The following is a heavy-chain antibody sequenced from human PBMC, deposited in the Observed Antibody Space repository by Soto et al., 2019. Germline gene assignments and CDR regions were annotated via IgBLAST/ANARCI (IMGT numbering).Heavy chain of an antibody. D-gene: IGHD3-10*01. V-gene: IGHV4-61*01. J-gene: IGHJ4*02. CDR3: ARSAGVGVDF. CDR2: ISYSGRT. Sequence: QVQLQESGPGLGKPSETLSLTCSVSGGSVSSGSYYWSWIRLPPGKGLEWIGYISYSGRTNYNPSLKSRVSISVDTSKNQFSLKLRSVTAADTAVYYCARSAGVGVDFWGQGTLVTVSS. CDR1: GGSVSSGSYY.